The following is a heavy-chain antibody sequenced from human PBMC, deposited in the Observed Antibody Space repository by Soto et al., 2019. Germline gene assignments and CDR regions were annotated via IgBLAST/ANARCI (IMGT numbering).Heavy chain of an antibody. CDR2: ISSSSSYI. J-gene: IGHJ6*02. V-gene: IGHV3-21*01. CDR3: ARAYSVRGIYYYYYGMDV. D-gene: IGHD3-10*01. CDR1: GFTFSSYS. Sequence: PGGSLRLSCAASGFTFSSYSMNWVRQAPGKGLEWVSSISSSSSYIYYADSVKGRFTISRDNAKNSLYLQMNSLRAEDTAVYYCARAYSVRGIYYYYYGMDVWGQGTTVTVSS.